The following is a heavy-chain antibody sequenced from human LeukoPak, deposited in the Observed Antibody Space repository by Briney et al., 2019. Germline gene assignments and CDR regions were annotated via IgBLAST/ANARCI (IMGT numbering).Heavy chain of an antibody. Sequence: GGSLRLSCAASGFTFSSYGMHWVRQAPGKGLEWVAFIRYDGSNKYYADSVKGRFTISRDNSKNTLYLQMNSLRAEDTAVYYCAKDKQWLGGTNWFDPWGQGTLVTVSS. J-gene: IGHJ5*02. CDR3: AKDKQWLGGTNWFDP. D-gene: IGHD6-19*01. CDR2: IRYDGSNK. CDR1: GFTFSSYG. V-gene: IGHV3-30*02.